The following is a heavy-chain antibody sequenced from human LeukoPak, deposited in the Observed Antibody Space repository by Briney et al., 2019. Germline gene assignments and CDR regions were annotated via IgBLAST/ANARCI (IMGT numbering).Heavy chain of an antibody. J-gene: IGHJ3*02. CDR1: GYTFTGYY. CDR2: IIPIFGTA. Sequence: ASVKVSCKASGYTFTGYYMHWVRQAPGQGLEWMGGIIPIFGTANYAQKFQGRVTITADESTSTVYMELSSLRSEDTDGYYCARGNSGSYDPTAAFDIWGQGTMVTVSS. CDR3: ARGNSGSYDPTAAFDI. V-gene: IGHV1-69*13. D-gene: IGHD1-26*01.